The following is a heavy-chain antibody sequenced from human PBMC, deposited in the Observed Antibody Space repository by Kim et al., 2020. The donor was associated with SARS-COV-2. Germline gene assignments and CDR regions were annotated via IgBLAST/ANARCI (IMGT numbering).Heavy chain of an antibody. CDR2: IYYSGST. V-gene: IGHV4-59*13. Sequence: SETLSLTCTVSGGYISSYYWSWIRQPPGKGLEWIGYIYYSGSTNYNPSLKSRVTISVDTSKNQFSLKLSSVTAADTAVYYCARVPTVTTWYYYYGMDVWGQGTTVTVSS. CDR3: ARVPTVTTWYYYYGMDV. CDR1: GGYISSYY. J-gene: IGHJ6*02. D-gene: IGHD4-4*01.